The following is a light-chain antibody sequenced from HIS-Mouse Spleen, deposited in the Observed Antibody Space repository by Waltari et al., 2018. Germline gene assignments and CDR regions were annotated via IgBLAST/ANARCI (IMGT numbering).Light chain of an antibody. CDR2: DAS. V-gene: IGKV1-33*01. Sequence: DIQITQSPSYLSASVGDRVTITCHASQDISNYLNWYQQKPGKAPKLLIYDASNLETGVPSRFSGSGSGTDFTFTISSLQPEDIATYYCLQHNSYPLTFGGGTKVEIK. CDR1: QDISNY. CDR3: LQHNSYPLT. J-gene: IGKJ4*01.